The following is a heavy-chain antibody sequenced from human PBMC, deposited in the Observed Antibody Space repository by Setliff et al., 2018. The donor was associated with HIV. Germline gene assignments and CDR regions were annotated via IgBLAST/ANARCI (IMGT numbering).Heavy chain of an antibody. CDR3: ARRLYYYGSGSYYFDY. CDR2: IYS. J-gene: IGHJ4*02. V-gene: IGHV5-51*01. D-gene: IGHD3-10*01. Sequence: GASLKISCKGSGYSFTSYWIGWVRQMTGKGLEWMGLIYSPSFQGQVTISADKSSTTAYLQWSSLKASDTAMYYCARRLYYYGSGSYYFDYWGQGTLVTVSS. CDR1: GYSFTSYW.